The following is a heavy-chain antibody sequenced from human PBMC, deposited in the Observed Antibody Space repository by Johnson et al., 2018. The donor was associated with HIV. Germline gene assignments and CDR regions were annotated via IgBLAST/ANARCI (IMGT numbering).Heavy chain of an antibody. V-gene: IGHV3-33*01. J-gene: IGHJ3*02. Sequence: QVQLVESGGGVVQPGTSLRLSCEASGFTFSSYGMHWVRQAPGKGLEWAAVIWFDGSNKYYADSVKGRFTISRDNSKNTLYLQMNSLRAEDTAVYYCARGLVIVGALPDAFDIWGQGTMVTVS. CDR1: GFTFSSYG. CDR2: IWFDGSNK. CDR3: ARGLVIVGALPDAFDI. D-gene: IGHD1-26*01.